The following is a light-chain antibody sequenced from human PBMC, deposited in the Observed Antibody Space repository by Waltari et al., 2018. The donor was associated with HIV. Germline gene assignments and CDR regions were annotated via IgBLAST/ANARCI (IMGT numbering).Light chain of an antibody. CDR1: TANIGANF. J-gene: IGLJ2*01. CDR2: RDN. V-gene: IGLV1-47*01. CDR3: AVLDDTLGGGV. Sequence: QSVLTQPPSASGTPGQQVTISCSGGTANIGANFVFWFQQFPGTAPKLLIYRDNLRHSGVPARFSGSKSGTSASLTISGLRSDDEAHYFCAVLDDTLGGGVFGGGTKLTVL.